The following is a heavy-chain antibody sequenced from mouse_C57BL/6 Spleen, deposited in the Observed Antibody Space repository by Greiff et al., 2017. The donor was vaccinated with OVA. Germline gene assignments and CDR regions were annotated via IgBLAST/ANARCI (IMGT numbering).Heavy chain of an antibody. D-gene: IGHD2-1*01. CDR1: GYAFSSSW. J-gene: IGHJ4*01. CDR2: IYPGDGDT. CDR3: ARERESRNYDYYAMDY. V-gene: IGHV1-80*01. Sequence: QVQLQQSGAELVKPGASVKISCKASGYAFSSSWMNWVKQRPGKGLEGIGQIYPGDGDTNYNGKFKGKATLTADKSSSTAYMQLSSLTSEDSAVYFCARERESRNYDYYAMDYWGQGTSVTVSS.